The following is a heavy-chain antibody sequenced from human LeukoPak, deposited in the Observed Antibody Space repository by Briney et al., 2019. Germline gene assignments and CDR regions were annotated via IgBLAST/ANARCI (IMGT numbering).Heavy chain of an antibody. Sequence: PGESLRLSCASSGFTFSSYSMNWVRQAPGKGLEWVSYISSSGTTISYADSVKGRFTISRDSTRNSLYLQMNSLRVEDTAIYYCARDLKGYSSSGGVDFWGQGILVTVSS. V-gene: IGHV3-48*01. CDR3: ARDLKGYSSSGGVDF. CDR1: GFTFSSYS. CDR2: ISSSGTTI. D-gene: IGHD6-13*01. J-gene: IGHJ4*02.